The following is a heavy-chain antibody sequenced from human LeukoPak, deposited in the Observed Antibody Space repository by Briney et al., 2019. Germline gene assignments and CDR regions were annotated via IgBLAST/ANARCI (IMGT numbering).Heavy chain of an antibody. V-gene: IGHV3-33*08. CDR1: GFTFSNYS. D-gene: IGHD4-17*01. CDR2: IWSDGNNK. J-gene: IGHJ4*02. CDR3: ARVCRERVGDYYFDY. Sequence: GGSLRLSCAASGFTFSNYSMNWVRQAPGKGLEWVAFIWSDGNNKYYADSVKGRFTISRDISKNTVYLQMNSLRAEDTAVYYCARVCRERVGDYYFDYWGQGTLVTVSS.